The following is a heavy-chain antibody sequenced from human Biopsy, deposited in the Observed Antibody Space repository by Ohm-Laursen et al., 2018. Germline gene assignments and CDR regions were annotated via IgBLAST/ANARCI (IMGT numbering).Heavy chain of an antibody. Sequence: GASVKVSCKASAYSFGDHRIHWVRQAPGQGLEWMRWIDPKSGGTNYAQKFQGRVTMTRDTSISTTYMELRRLTSDDTAVFYCARELGDFWGGRQFDFWGQGTLVTVSS. CDR1: AYSFGDHR. D-gene: IGHD3-3*01. CDR2: IDPKSGGT. CDR3: ARELGDFWGGRQFDF. V-gene: IGHV1-2*02. J-gene: IGHJ5*01.